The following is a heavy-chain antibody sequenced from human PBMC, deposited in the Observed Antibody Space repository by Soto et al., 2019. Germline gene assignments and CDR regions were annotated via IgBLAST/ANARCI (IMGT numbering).Heavy chain of an antibody. D-gene: IGHD2-21*01. V-gene: IGHV4-39*01. CDR3: ARTHSGGDCFDY. J-gene: IGHJ4*02. CDR1: GGSIISSSYY. CDR2: IYYSGST. Sequence: SETLSLTCTVSGGSIISSSYYWGWIRQPPGKGLEWIGSIYYSGSTYYNPSLKSRVTISVDTSKNQFSLKLSSVTAADTAVYYCARTHSGGDCFDYWGQGTLVTVSS.